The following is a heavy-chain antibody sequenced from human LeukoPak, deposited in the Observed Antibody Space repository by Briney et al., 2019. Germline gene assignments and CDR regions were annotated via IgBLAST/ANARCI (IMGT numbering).Heavy chain of an antibody. CDR2: IYYSGST. Sequence: SETLSLTCTVSGGSISSYYWSWIRQPPGKGLEWIGYIYYSGSTYYNPSLKSRVTISVDTSKNQFSLKQSSVTAADTAVYYCARADGDYVDYWGQGTLVTVSS. V-gene: IGHV4-30-4*08. CDR3: ARADGDYVDY. D-gene: IGHD4-17*01. J-gene: IGHJ4*02. CDR1: GGSISSYY.